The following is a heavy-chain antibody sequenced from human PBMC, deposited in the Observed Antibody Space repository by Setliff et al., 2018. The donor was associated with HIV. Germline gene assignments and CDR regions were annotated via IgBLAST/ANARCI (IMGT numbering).Heavy chain of an antibody. V-gene: IGHV1-2*02. CDR3: TNNKEGSSWGY. D-gene: IGHD6-13*01. Sequence: ASVKVSCKASGFTFTDYYMHWVRQAPGQGPEWVGWIFPDSGGTKYAQKFQGRVTMTRDTSISTVYMELSSLSSDDTAVYYCTNNKEGSSWGYWGQGTLVTVSS. CDR1: GFTFTDYY. CDR2: IFPDSGGT. J-gene: IGHJ4*02.